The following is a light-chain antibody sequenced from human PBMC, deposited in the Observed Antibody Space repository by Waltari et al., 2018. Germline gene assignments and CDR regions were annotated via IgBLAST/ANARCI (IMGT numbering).Light chain of an antibody. V-gene: IGLV3-10*01. CDR1: ALSRKY. CDR3: YSSDNSGFYKL. J-gene: IGLJ2*01. Sequence: SHELTQPPSVSVSPGQTARITCPGAALSRKYAYWYQQKSGQAPVLVIYEDSKRPSGIPERFSGSGSGTMATLTISGAQVDDEADYYCYSSDNSGFYKLFGGGTKLTVL. CDR2: EDS.